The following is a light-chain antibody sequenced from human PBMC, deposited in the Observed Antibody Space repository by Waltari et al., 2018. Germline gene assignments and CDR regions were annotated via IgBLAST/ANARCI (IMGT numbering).Light chain of an antibody. V-gene: IGKV3-11*01. J-gene: IGKJ1*01. CDR1: QSISTS. Sequence: SCRASQSISTSLAWYQQKPGQDPRLLIYRAYNGATGIPARFSGSGSGTDFTLTISSLEPEDSAVYYCQQRSSWPRTFGQGTKVEIK. CDR2: RAY. CDR3: QQRSSWPRT.